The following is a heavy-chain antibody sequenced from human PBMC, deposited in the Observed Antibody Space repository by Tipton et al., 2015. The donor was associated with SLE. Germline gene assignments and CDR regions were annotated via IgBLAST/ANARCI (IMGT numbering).Heavy chain of an antibody. CDR1: GFTFSSYS. CDR3: AKGAHYVWGSYPSYYYYMDV. D-gene: IGHD3-16*02. J-gene: IGHJ6*03. V-gene: IGHV3-48*01. Sequence: SLRLSCAASGFTFSSYSMNWVRQAPGKGLEWVSYISSSSSTIYYADSVKGRFTISRDNSKNTLFLQMNSLRAEDTAIYYCAKGAHYVWGSYPSYYYYMDVWGKGTTVTVSS. CDR2: ISSSSSTI.